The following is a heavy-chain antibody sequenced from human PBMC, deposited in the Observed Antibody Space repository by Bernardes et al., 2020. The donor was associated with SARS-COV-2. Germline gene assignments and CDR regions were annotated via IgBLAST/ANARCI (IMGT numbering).Heavy chain of an antibody. CDR1: GGSISSGSYY. Sequence: SETLSLTCTVSGGSISSGSYYWSWLRQPAGKGLEWIGRIYTSGSTNYNPSLKSRVTISVDTSKNQFSLKLSSVTAADTAVYYCARGRGITMIVVVIDDAFDIWGQGTMVTVSS. CDR2: IYTSGST. J-gene: IGHJ3*02. CDR3: ARGRGITMIVVVIDDAFDI. D-gene: IGHD3-22*01. V-gene: IGHV4-61*02.